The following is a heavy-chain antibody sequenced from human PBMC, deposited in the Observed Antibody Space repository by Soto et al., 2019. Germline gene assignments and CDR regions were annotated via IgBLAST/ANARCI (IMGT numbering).Heavy chain of an antibody. CDR3: AHFSSGGIPRFDS. D-gene: IGHD2-2*01. CDR1: LNTDGVG. CDR2: IYGDVDR. V-gene: IGHV2-5*02. Sequence: SGPTLVNPTQTLTLTCTLNTDGVGVGWIRQPPGKGPEWLALIYGDVDRRYSPSLKNRLTVTKDTSKNQVVLTMTNMDSVDTATYYCAHFSSGGIPRFDSWGQGTLVTVSS. J-gene: IGHJ4*01.